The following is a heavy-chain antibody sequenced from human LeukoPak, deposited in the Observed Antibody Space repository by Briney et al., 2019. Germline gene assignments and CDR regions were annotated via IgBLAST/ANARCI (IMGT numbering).Heavy chain of an antibody. CDR1: GFTFSSYW. CDR2: INSDGSST. Sequence: GGSLRRSCAASGFTFSSYWMHWVRQAPGKGLVWVSRINSDGSSTSYADSVKGRFTISRDNAKNTLYLQMNSLRAEDTAVYYCARGKWELLLGDYWGREPWSPSPQ. V-gene: IGHV3-74*01. J-gene: IGHJ4*02. CDR3: ARGKWELLLGDY. D-gene: IGHD1-26*01.